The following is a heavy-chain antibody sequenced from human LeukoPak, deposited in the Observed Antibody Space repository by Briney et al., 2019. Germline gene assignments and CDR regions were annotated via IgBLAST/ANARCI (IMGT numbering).Heavy chain of an antibody. Sequence: GGSLRLSCAVSGFTFSSYWMTWVRQAPGKGLEWVASIKEDGSEKYYEDSVKGRFTISRDNAKNSLYLQMNSLRAEDTAVYYCARAGCYYDSSGPTCYWGQGTLVTVSS. V-gene: IGHV3-7*02. CDR1: GFTFSSYW. D-gene: IGHD3-22*01. J-gene: IGHJ4*02. CDR3: ARAGCYYDSSGPTCY. CDR2: IKEDGSEK.